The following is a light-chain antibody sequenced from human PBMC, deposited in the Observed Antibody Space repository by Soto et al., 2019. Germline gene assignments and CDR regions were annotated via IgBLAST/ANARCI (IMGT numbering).Light chain of an antibody. CDR2: DVT. CDR1: NSDIGGYNF. V-gene: IGLV2-14*03. CDR3: SSYTSTTPVV. Sequence: QSALTQPASVSGSPGQSITISCTGTNSDIGGYNFVSWYQQHPGKAPKLMFYDVTNRPSGVSNRFSGSKSGKTASLTISGLQAGDGAFYYCSSYTSTTPVVFGGGTKLTFL. J-gene: IGLJ2*01.